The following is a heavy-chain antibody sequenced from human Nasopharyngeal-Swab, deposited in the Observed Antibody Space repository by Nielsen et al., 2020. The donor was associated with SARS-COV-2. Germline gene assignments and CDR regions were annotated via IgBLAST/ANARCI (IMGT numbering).Heavy chain of an antibody. D-gene: IGHD6-19*01. Sequence: WIRQPPGKGLEWIGYIYYSGSTYYNPSLKSRVTISVDTSKNQFSLKLSSVTAADTAVYYCARDSGVAGTKYYYYGMDVWGQGTTVTRLL. V-gene: IGHV4-30-4*01. CDR2: IYYSGST. CDR3: ARDSGVAGTKYYYYGMDV. J-gene: IGHJ6*02.